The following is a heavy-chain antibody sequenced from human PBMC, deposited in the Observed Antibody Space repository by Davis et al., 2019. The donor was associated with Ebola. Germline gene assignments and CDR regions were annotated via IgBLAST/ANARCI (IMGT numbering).Heavy chain of an antibody. CDR3: ARDHQSTVETDGMDV. V-gene: IGHV3-48*03. J-gene: IGHJ6*02. D-gene: IGHD1-26*01. CDR2: ITSGGTRT. CDR1: EFIFSAYE. Sequence: PGGSLRLSCAASEFIFSAYEMNWVRQAPGKGLEWLSQITSGGTRTYYAGSVEGRFTISRDNAKNSLHLQMNSLRADDTAIYYCARDHQSTVETDGMDVWGQGTAVIVSS.